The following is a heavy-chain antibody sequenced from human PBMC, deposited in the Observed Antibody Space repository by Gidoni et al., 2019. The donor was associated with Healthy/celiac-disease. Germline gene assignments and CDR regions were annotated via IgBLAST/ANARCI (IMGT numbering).Heavy chain of an antibody. CDR3: TTFSIFDLDMDV. J-gene: IGHJ6*03. CDR2: IKSKTDGGTT. V-gene: IGHV3-15*01. Sequence: EVQLVESGGGLVKHGGSLRLSCAASGFNFSNVWMSWVRQAPGKGVEWFGRIKSKTDGGTTDYAEPVKGRFTISRDDSKNTLYLQMKSLKTEDTAVYYCTTFSIFDLDMDVWGKGTTVTVSS. CDR1: GFNFSNVW. D-gene: IGHD3-3*01.